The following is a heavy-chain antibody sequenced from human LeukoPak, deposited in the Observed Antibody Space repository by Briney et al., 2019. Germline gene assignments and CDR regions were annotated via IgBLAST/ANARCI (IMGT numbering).Heavy chain of an antibody. D-gene: IGHD3-10*01. Sequence: GGSLKLSCAASGFTFSSYSMNWVRQAPGKGLEWVSSISSSSSYIYYADSVKGRFTISRDNAKNSLYLQMNSLRAEDTAVYYCARDLWFGDPSNTFDSWGQGTMVTVSS. CDR3: ARDLWFGDPSNTFDS. J-gene: IGHJ3*02. V-gene: IGHV3-21*01. CDR1: GFTFSSYS. CDR2: ISSSSSYI.